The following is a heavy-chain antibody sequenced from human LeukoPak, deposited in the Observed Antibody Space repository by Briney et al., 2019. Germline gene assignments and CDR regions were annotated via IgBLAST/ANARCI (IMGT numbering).Heavy chain of an antibody. J-gene: IGHJ4*02. Sequence: PSETLSLTCTVSGGSISSYSWSWIRQPPGKGLEWIGYIYHSGSTNYNPSLKSRVTISVDTSKNEFSLKLTSVTAADTAVYYCAREANYYGSGSYFEGTFDYWGQGSLVTVSS. D-gene: IGHD3-10*01. V-gene: IGHV4-59*13. CDR2: IYHSGST. CDR3: AREANYYGSGSYFEGTFDY. CDR1: GGSISSYS.